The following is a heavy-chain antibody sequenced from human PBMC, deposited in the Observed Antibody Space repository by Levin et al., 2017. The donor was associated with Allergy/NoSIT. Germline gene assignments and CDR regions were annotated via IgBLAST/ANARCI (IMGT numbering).Heavy chain of an antibody. D-gene: IGHD3-22*01. Sequence: SGPTLVKPTQTLTLTCTFSGFSLSTSGMCVSWIRQPPGKALEWLALIDWDDDKYYSTSLKTRLTISKDTSKNQVVLTMTNMDPVDTATYYCAMGDSSGYYYLDKGFDPWGQGTLVTVSS. J-gene: IGHJ5*02. CDR1: GFSLSTSGMC. CDR2: IDWDDDK. V-gene: IGHV2-70*01. CDR3: AMGDSSGYYYLDKGFDP.